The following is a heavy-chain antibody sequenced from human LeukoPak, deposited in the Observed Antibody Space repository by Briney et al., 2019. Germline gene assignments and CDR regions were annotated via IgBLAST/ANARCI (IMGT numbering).Heavy chain of an antibody. CDR2: ISGSSSTI. D-gene: IGHD2-21*01. CDR1: GFIFRSYS. J-gene: IGHJ4*02. Sequence: GGSLRLSCAASGFIFRSYSMNWVRQAPGKGLEWVSYISGSSSTIYYADSVKGRFTISRDNAKNSLYLQMNSLRAEDTAVYYCAALVRDSYWGQGTLVTVSS. CDR3: AALVRDSY. V-gene: IGHV3-48*04.